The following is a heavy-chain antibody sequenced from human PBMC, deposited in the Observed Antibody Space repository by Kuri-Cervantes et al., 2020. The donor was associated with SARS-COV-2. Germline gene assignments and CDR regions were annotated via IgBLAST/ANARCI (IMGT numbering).Heavy chain of an antibody. CDR2: INPDGSYT. CDR1: GFTFSGHW. V-gene: IGHV3-74*01. CDR3: AKSGKHVDAFDI. J-gene: IGHJ3*02. Sequence: GGSLRLSCAASGFTFSGHWIHWVRQAPGKGLAWVSRINPDGSYTNNADSVKGRFTLSRDNAKNMLFLQMNSLRAEDTAVYYCAKSGKHVDAFDIWGQGTMVTVSS.